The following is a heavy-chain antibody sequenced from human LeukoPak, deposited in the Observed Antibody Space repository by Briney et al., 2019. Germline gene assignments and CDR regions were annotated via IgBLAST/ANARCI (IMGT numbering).Heavy chain of an antibody. CDR1: GFTFSSYG. CDR3: AKDAYYYDSSGYPAY. CDR2: ISYDGSNK. J-gene: IGHJ4*02. Sequence: GGSLRLSCAASGFTFSSYGMHWVRQAPGKGLEWVAVISYDGSNKYYADSVKGRFTISRDNSKNTLYLQMNSLRAEDTAVYYCAKDAYYYDSSGYPAYWGQGTQVTVSS. V-gene: IGHV3-30*18. D-gene: IGHD3-22*01.